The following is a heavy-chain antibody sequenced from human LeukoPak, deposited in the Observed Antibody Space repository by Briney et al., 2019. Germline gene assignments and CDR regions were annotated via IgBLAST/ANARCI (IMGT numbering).Heavy chain of an antibody. D-gene: IGHD5-24*01. CDR2: INHRGST. CDR1: GGPFSGYY. V-gene: IGHV4-34*01. Sequence: PSETLSLTCGVYGGPFSGYYWSWIRQPPGKGLEGIGEINHRGSTNYNPSLKSRVTLSADTSKNQFSLTLSSVTAADTAVYYCARRRLGYYFDYWGQGTLVTVSS. CDR3: ARRRLGYYFDY. J-gene: IGHJ4*02.